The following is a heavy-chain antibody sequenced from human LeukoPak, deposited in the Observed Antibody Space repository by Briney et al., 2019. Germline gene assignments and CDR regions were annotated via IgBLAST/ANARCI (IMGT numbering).Heavy chain of an antibody. Sequence: LTGGSLRLSCAASGFTFRSYAMSWARQVPGKGPEWVSAISGSGVSTYHADSVKGRATISRDNSKNTLFLQMNSLRAEDTAVYYCAADQGPVLIWSYYYYYMDVWGKGTTVTVSS. CDR3: AADQGPVLIWSYYYYYMDV. J-gene: IGHJ6*03. V-gene: IGHV3-23*01. D-gene: IGHD2-2*01. CDR2: ISGSGVST. CDR1: GFTFRSYA.